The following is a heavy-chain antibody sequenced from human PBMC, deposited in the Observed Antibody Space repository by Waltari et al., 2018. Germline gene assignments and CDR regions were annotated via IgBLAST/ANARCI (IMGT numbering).Heavy chain of an antibody. J-gene: IGHJ4*02. Sequence: ELQLVESGSVVVQPGCSLRLSCAASRFTFDDYAMHWVRQPPGKGLEWVALISWDGGSTYYADSVKGRFTISRDNSKNSLYLQMNSLRAEDTALYYCAKAKSLLGLYYFDYWGQGTLVTVSS. CDR2: ISWDGGST. CDR1: RFTFDDYA. V-gene: IGHV3-43D*04. D-gene: IGHD2-15*01. CDR3: AKAKSLLGLYYFDY.